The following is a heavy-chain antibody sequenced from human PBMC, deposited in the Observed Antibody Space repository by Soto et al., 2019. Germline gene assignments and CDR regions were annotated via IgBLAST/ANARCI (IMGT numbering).Heavy chain of an antibody. V-gene: IGHV3-23*01. CDR2: ISDGDGAT. J-gene: IGHJ4*02. CDR3: AKGRTFFDF. Sequence: EVHLLESGGGLVQPGGSLRLACAASGFAFSDYAMTWVRQAPGKGLEWVSDISDGDGATHYADSVKGRFTISSDDSQNTLYLSMDSLSAEDSAVYYCAKGRTFFDFWCQGTLVTVSS. D-gene: IGHD3-16*01. CDR1: GFAFSDYA.